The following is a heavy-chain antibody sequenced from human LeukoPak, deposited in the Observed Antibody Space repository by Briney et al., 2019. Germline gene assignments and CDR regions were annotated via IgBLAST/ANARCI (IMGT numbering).Heavy chain of an antibody. Sequence: GESLKISCKGSGYSFTSHWICWVRQMPGKGLECMGIIYPVYSNTRYSPSFQGQVTISADKSITTAYLQWSSLKASDTAMYYCAKERWGSVDSWGQGTLVTVSS. J-gene: IGHJ4*02. D-gene: IGHD4-23*01. V-gene: IGHV5-51*01. CDR3: AKERWGSVDS. CDR1: GYSFTSHW. CDR2: IYPVYSNT.